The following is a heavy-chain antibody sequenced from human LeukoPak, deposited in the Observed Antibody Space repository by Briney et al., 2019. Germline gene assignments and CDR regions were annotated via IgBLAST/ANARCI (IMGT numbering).Heavy chain of an antibody. J-gene: IGHJ4*02. CDR1: GGTFSSYA. D-gene: IGHD3-10*01. V-gene: IGHV1-69*04. Sequence: GASVKVSCKASGGTFSSYAISWVRQAPGQGLEWMGRIIPILGIANYAQKFQGRVTITADKSTSTAYMELRSLRSDDTAVYYCARDLNSGFDYWGQGTLVTVSS. CDR2: IIPILGIA. CDR3: ARDLNSGFDY.